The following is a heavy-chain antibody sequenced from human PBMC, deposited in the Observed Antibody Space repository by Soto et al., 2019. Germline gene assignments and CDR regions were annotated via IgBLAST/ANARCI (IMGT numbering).Heavy chain of an antibody. V-gene: IGHV1-2*02. D-gene: IGHD1-1*01. Sequence: ASVKVSCKASGYTFTDYYMHWVRQAPGQGLEWMGRINPNNGDTNYAEKFQGRVTMTRDTSISTAYMELSRLRSDDTAVYYCVTDHTTVFTGLDYWGQGTLVTVSS. CDR3: VTDHTTVFTGLDY. CDR2: INPNNGDT. J-gene: IGHJ4*02. CDR1: GYTFTDYY.